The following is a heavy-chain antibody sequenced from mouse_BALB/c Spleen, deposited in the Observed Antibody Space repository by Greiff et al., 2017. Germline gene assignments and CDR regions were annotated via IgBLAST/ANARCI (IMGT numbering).Heavy chain of an antibody. D-gene: IGHD4-1*01. Sequence: VKLQESGPELVRPGVSVKISCKGSSYTFTDYAMHWVKQSHAKSLEWIGVISTYYGNTNYNQKFKGKATMTVDKSSSTAYMELARLTSEDSAVYYCARGGTGTLYFDYWGQGTTLTVSS. CDR1: SYTFTDYA. J-gene: IGHJ2*01. CDR3: ARGGTGTLYFDY. V-gene: IGHV1-67*01. CDR2: ISTYYGNT.